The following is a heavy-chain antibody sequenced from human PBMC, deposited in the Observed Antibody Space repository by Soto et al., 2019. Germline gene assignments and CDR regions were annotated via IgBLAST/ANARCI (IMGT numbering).Heavy chain of an antibody. CDR2: ISGSGGRS. V-gene: IGHV3-23*01. Sequence: EVQLLDSGGGLVQPGGSLRLSCAASGFTFSNYAMTWVRQGPGKGLEWVSGISGSGGRSYYADSVKGRFTISRDNSKITFYLQMTSLRAEDPAFYYWAKAYFVWPSDQPYSFDYWGQGTLVTVSS. CDR1: GFTFSNYA. CDR3: AKAYFVWPSDQPYSFDY. D-gene: IGHD3-16*01. J-gene: IGHJ4*02.